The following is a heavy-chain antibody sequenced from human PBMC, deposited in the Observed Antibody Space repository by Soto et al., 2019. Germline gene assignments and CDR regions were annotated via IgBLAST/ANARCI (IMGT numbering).Heavy chain of an antibody. CDR2: ISSSSSYI. CDR3: ARVDIVVVPAAQSAGYYYYYMDV. J-gene: IGHJ6*03. D-gene: IGHD2-2*03. CDR1: GFTFSSYN. V-gene: IGHV3-21*01. Sequence: EVQLVESGGGLVKPGGSLRLSCAASGFTFSSYNMNWVRQAPGKGLEWVSSISSSSSYIYYADSVKGRFTISRDNAKNSLYLQMNSLRAEDTAVYYCARVDIVVVPAAQSAGYYYYYMDVWGKGTTVTVSS.